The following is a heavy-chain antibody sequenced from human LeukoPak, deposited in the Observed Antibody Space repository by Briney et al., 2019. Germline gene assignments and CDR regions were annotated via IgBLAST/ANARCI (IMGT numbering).Heavy chain of an antibody. J-gene: IGHJ4*02. CDR2: ISSNGGST. CDR3: ARVSKSRLDY. V-gene: IGHV3-64*01. Sequence: GGSLRLSCAASGFTFSSYAMHWVRQAPGKGLEYVSAISSNGGSTYYANSVKGRFTISRDNSENTLYLQMGSLRAEDMAVYYCARVSKSRLDYWGQGTLVTVSS. CDR1: GFTFSSYA.